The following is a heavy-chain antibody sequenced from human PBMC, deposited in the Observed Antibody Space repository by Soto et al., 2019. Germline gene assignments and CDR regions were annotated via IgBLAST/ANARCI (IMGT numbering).Heavy chain of an antibody. CDR2: ISRSSTGI. Sequence: EVQLVESGGGLVQPGGSLRLSCAASGFTFSLYSMSWVRQAPGKGLEWVSYISRSSTGIHYADSVKGRFTISRNDATNSMHLPLNSLRDGDTAVYYCARAVTWRLDVWGHGTTVSISS. J-gene: IGHJ6*02. D-gene: IGHD3-10*01. CDR1: GFTFSLYS. V-gene: IGHV3-48*02. CDR3: ARAVTWRLDV.